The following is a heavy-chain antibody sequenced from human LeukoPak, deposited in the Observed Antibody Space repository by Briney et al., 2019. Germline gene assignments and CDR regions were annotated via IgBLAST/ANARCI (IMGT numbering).Heavy chain of an antibody. V-gene: IGHV3-23*01. J-gene: IGHJ4*02. D-gene: IGHD2-2*01. CDR2: ISGSGGST. Sequence: PGGSLRLSCAASGFTFSSYSMNWVRQAPGKGLEWVSAISGSGGSTYYADSVKGRFTISRDNSKNTLYLQMNSLRAEDTAVYYCAKEARGCSSTSCPHHGLDYWGQGTLVTVSS. CDR1: GFTFSSYS. CDR3: AKEARGCSSTSCPHHGLDY.